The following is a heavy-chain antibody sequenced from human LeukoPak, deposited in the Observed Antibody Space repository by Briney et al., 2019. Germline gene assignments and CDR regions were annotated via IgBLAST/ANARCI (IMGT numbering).Heavy chain of an antibody. J-gene: IGHJ5*02. CDR2: IYYSGST. CDR3: AREKEVRGVIIGRWFDP. CDR1: GGSISSGGYY. D-gene: IGHD3-10*01. Sequence: SETLSLTCTVSGGSISSGGYYWSWIRQHPGKGLEWIGYIYYSGSTYYNPSLKSRLTISVDTSKNQFSLKLSSVTAADTAVYYCAREKEVRGVIIGRWFDPWGQGTLVTVSS. V-gene: IGHV4-30-4*08.